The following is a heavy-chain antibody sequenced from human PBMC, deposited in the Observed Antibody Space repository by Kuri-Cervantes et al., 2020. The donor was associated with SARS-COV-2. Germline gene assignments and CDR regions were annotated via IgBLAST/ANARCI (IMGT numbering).Heavy chain of an antibody. CDR1: GFTVSSYA. CDR3: KSDYVWGSYRPFNLDAFDI. CDR2: ISGSGGST. J-gene: IGHJ3*02. Sequence: GGSLRLSCAASGFTVSSYAMSWVRQAPGKWLEWVSAISGSGGSTYYADSVKGRFTISRDNSKNTLYLQMNSLRAEDTAVYYCKSDYVWGSYRPFNLDAFDIWGQGTMVTVSS. V-gene: IGHV3-23*01. D-gene: IGHD3-16*02.